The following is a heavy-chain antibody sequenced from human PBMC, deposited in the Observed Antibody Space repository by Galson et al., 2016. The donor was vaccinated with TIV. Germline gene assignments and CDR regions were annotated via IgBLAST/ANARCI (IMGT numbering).Heavy chain of an antibody. D-gene: IGHD4-17*01. J-gene: IGHJ4*02. CDR3: ARSRYGVDVGSCFDY. V-gene: IGHV4-39*07. Sequence: LVKPTQTLTLTCTFSGFSLSATGMSVSWIRQPPGKGLEWIGSMYYSVNTYYSPSLRSRVTISVDTSKKQFSLKLNSVTAADTAVYYCARSRYGVDVGSCFDYWGQGILVTVSS. CDR2: MYYSVNT. CDR1: GFSLSATGMS.